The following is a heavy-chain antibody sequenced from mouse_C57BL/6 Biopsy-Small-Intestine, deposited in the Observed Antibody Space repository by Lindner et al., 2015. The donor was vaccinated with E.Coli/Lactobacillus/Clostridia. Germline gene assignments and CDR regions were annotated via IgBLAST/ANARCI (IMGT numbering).Heavy chain of an antibody. CDR2: INPNYGTN. Sequence: QLQESGPELVKPGASVKISCKASGYSFTDYNMNWVKQSNGKSLEWIGVINPNYGTNSYNQRFKGKATLTVDQSSSTAYMQLNSLTSEDSAVYYCAYGSSYFDYWGQGTTLTVSS. J-gene: IGHJ2*01. CDR1: GYSFTDYN. D-gene: IGHD1-1*01. V-gene: IGHV1-39*01. CDR3: AYGSSYFDY.